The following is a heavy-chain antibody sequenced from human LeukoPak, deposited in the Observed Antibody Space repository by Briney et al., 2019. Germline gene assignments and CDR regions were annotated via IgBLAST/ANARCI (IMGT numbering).Heavy chain of an antibody. Sequence: PSETLSLTCAVYGGSFSGYYWSWIRQPPGKGLEWIGEINHSGSTNYNPSLKSRVTISVDTSKNQFSLKPSSVTAADTAVYYCARSGDGYNYGDYWGQGTLVTVSS. CDR3: ARSGDGYNYGDY. J-gene: IGHJ4*02. CDR2: INHSGST. D-gene: IGHD5-24*01. V-gene: IGHV4-34*01. CDR1: GGSFSGYY.